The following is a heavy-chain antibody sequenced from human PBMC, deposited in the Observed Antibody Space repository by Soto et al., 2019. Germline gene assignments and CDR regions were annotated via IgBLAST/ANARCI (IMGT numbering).Heavy chain of an antibody. Sequence: EVQLLESGGGLVQPGGSLRLSCAASGFTFSSYAMSWVRQAPGKGLEWVSAISGSGGSTYYADSVKGRFTISRDNSKNTLYLQINSLRAEDTAVYYCAKTSALYSSSWNSWGQGTLVTVSS. CDR2: ISGSGGST. D-gene: IGHD6-13*01. V-gene: IGHV3-23*01. CDR1: GFTFSSYA. J-gene: IGHJ5*02. CDR3: AKTSALYSSSWNS.